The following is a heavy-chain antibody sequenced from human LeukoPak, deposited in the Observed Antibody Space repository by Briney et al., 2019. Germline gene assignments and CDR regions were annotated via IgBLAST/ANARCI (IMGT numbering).Heavy chain of an antibody. CDR2: INHSGST. Sequence: SETLSLTCAVYGGSFSGYYWSWIRQPPGKGLEWIGEINHSGSTNYNPSLKSRVTISVDTSKNQFSLKLSSVTAADTAVYYCARARGYSSSWTLVYYYYYYMDVWGKGTTVTVSS. V-gene: IGHV4-34*01. CDR1: GGSFSGYY. CDR3: ARARGYSSSWTLVYYYYYYMDV. J-gene: IGHJ6*03. D-gene: IGHD6-13*01.